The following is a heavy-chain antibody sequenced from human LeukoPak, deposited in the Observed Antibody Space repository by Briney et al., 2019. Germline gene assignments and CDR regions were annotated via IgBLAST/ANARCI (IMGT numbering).Heavy chain of an antibody. CDR1: GYTLTSYD. J-gene: IGHJ4*02. CDR3: ARARSVYGDHVGY. Sequence: ASVKVSCKASGYTLTSYDINWVRQATGQGLEWMGWMNPNSGNTGYAQKFQGRVTMTRNTSISTAYMELSSLRSEDTAVYYCARARSVYGDHVGYWGQGTLVTVSS. V-gene: IGHV1-8*01. CDR2: MNPNSGNT. D-gene: IGHD4-17*01.